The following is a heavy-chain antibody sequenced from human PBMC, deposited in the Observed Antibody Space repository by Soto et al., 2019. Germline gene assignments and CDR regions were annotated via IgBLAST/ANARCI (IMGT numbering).Heavy chain of an antibody. J-gene: IGHJ4*02. Sequence: SETLSLTCTVSGGSISSGDYYWSWIRQPPGKGLEWIGYIYYSGSTYYNPSLKSRVTISVDTSKNQFSLKLSSVTAADTAVYYCARVGGDYVVFYWGQGTLVTVSS. CDR3: ARVGGDYVVFY. CDR1: GGSISSGDYY. CDR2: IYYSGST. D-gene: IGHD4-17*01. V-gene: IGHV4-30-4*01.